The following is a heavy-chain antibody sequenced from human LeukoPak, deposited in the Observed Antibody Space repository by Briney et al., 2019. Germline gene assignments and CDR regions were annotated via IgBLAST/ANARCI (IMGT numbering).Heavy chain of an antibody. J-gene: IGHJ5*02. D-gene: IGHD2-2*01. CDR1: GGSISSSSYS. CDR3: ARHSSFLFDP. CDR2: IYYSGST. Sequence: SETLSLTCTVSGGSISSSSYSWGWIRQPPGKGLEWIGSIYYSGSTYYNPSLKSRVTISVDTSKNQFSLRLSSVTAADTTVYYCARHSSFLFDPWGRGTLVTVSS. V-gene: IGHV4-39*01.